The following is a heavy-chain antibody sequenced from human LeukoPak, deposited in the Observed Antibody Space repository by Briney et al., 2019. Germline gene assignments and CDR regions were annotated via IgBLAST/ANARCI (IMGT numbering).Heavy chain of an antibody. CDR1: GDTFTSYG. Sequence: ASAKVSSKASGDTFTSYGISWVRHAPGQGLEGVVLINAYNGNTNYAQKLQGRVTMTTDTSTSTAYMKLRSLRSDDTAVYYCARYKWELPFDYWGQGTLVTVSS. V-gene: IGHV1-18*01. CDR3: ARYKWELPFDY. D-gene: IGHD1-26*01. J-gene: IGHJ4*02. CDR2: INAYNGNT.